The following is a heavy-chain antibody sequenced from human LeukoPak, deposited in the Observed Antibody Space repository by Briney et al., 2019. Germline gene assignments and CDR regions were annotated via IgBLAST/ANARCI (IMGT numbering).Heavy chain of an antibody. D-gene: IGHD3-22*01. Sequence: GGSLRLSCAASGFTFSTYWMHWVRQAPGEGLMWVSRISTDGRKTEYADSVKGRFTISRDDARNTVHLQMSSLRVEDTAVYYCARGGGNFDRSGYYEYYFDYWGQGTLVTVSS. CDR1: GFTFSTYW. CDR3: ARGGGNFDRSGYYEYYFDY. J-gene: IGHJ4*02. CDR2: ISTDGRKT. V-gene: IGHV3-74*01.